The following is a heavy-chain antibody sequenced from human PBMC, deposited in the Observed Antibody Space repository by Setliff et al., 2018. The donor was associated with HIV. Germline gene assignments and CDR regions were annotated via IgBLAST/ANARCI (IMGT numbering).Heavy chain of an antibody. CDR2: ISGSGDGT. V-gene: IGHV3-23*01. Sequence: GGSLRLSCAASGFTFRSYAMSWVRQGPGKGLEWVSAISGSGDGTSHADSVKGRFTISRDNSKNTVYLQMNSLRVEDTAVYYCAIEDGCGGHYHSWGQGTLVT. D-gene: IGHD2-21*01. CDR1: GFTFRSYA. CDR3: AIEDGCGGHYHS. J-gene: IGHJ4*02.